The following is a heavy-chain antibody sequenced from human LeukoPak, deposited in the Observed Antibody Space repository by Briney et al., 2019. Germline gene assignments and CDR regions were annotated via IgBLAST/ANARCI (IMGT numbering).Heavy chain of an antibody. D-gene: IGHD2-2*01. Sequence: GGSLRLSCTASGFTFSDYWMTWVRQAPGKGLEWVANIKRDGSAKYYVDSVKGRFTISRDNAKNSLYLQMDSLRVEDTATYYCARWRGSTSERSDYWGQGTLVTVSS. J-gene: IGHJ4*02. CDR3: ARWRGSTSERSDY. CDR2: IKRDGSAK. V-gene: IGHV3-7*03. CDR1: GFTFSDYW.